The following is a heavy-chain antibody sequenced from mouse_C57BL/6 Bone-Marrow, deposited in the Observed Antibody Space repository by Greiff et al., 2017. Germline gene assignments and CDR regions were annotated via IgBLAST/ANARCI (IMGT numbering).Heavy chain of an antibody. CDR2: IDPENGDT. J-gene: IGHJ4*01. CDR1: GFNIKDDY. D-gene: IGHD1-1*01. CDR3: TTEGIQFITTMVVPMDY. Sequence: VQLQQSGAELVRPGASVKLSCTASGFNIKDDYMHWVQQRPEQGLEWIGWIDPENGDTEYASKFQGKATITADTTSNTAYLQLSSLTSEDTAVYYCTTEGIQFITTMVVPMDYWGQGTSVTVSS. V-gene: IGHV14-4*01.